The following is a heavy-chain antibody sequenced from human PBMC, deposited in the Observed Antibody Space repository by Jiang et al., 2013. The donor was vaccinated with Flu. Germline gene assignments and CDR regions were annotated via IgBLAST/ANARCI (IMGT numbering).Heavy chain of an antibody. CDR1: GGSISSYY. J-gene: IGHJ4*02. CDR3: ARDSAFRLRFDY. D-gene: IGHD4-17*01. Sequence: LLKPSETLSLTCTVSGGSISSYYWSWIRQPPGKGLEWIGYIYYSGSTNYNPSLKSRVTISVDTSKNQFSLKLSSVTAADTAVYYCARDSAFRLRFDYWGQGTLVTVSS. CDR2: IYYSGST. V-gene: IGHV4-59*01.